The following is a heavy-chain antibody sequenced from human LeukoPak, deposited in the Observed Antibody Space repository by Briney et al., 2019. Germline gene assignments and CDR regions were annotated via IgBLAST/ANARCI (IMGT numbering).Heavy chain of an antibody. D-gene: IGHD1-14*01. V-gene: IGHV3-30*02. J-gene: IGHJ6*03. CDR2: IRNDGNEI. CDR3: AKTGFQWGEYFYYMDV. Sequence: PGGSLRLSCAASGFTFSNYAMHWVRKAPGKGLEWVAFIRNDGNEIYYADSVKGRFTISRDNSRDTLYFQMNSLIYEDTAVYYCAKTGFQWGEYFYYMDVWGKGTTVTVSS. CDR1: GFTFSNYA.